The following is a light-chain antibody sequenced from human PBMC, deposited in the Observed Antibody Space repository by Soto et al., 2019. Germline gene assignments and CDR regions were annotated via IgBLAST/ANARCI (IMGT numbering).Light chain of an antibody. CDR1: QSVLYSSSNRDS. V-gene: IGKV4-1*01. Sequence: DIVMTQSPDSLAVSLGEGATINCKSSQSVLYSSSNRDSLAWYQQKPGLPPKLLIYWASIRASGVPDRFSGGGSGTDFTLTISSLQAEDVAVYYCQQYYSTMYTFGQGTKVDTK. CDR3: QQYYSTMYT. CDR2: WAS. J-gene: IGKJ2*01.